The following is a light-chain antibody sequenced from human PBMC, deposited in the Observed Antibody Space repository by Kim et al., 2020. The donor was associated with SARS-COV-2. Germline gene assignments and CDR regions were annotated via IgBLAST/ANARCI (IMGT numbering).Light chain of an antibody. CDR3: QQAYSFPHT. Sequence: SASVGDKVTITCRASQYIRTNLAWYQQKSGKAPKLLIYGASNLQNKVPSRFGGSGSGTDFTLTITSLQSDDFATYFCQQAYSFPHTFGQGTKLEI. CDR1: QYIRTN. J-gene: IGKJ2*01. CDR2: GAS. V-gene: IGKV1-12*01.